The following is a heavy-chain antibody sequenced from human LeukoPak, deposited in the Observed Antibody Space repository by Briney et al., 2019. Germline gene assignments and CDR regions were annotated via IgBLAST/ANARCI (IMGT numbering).Heavy chain of an antibody. J-gene: IGHJ4*02. CDR2: IIPIFGTA. CDR1: GGTFSSYA. V-gene: IGHV1-69*05. D-gene: IGHD3-22*01. Sequence: SVKVSCKASGGTFSSYAISWVRQAPGQGLEWMGGIIPIFGTANYAQKFQGRVTITTDESTSTAYMELSSLRSEDTAVYYCARGRYYYDSRGYYPRHYFDYWGQGTLVTVSS. CDR3: ARGRYYYDSRGYYPRHYFDY.